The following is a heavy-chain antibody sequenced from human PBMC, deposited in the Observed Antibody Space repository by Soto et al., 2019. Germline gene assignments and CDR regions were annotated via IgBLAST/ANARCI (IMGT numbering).Heavy chain of an antibody. J-gene: IGHJ3*02. CDR3: ARMASNYDSSGYPLFVDAFDI. Sequence: SETLSLTCAVSGGSISSGGYSWSWIRQPPGKGLEWIGYIYHSGSTYYNPSLKSRVTISVDRSKNQFSLKLSSVTAADTAVYYYARMASNYDSSGYPLFVDAFDIWGQGTMVTVSS. V-gene: IGHV4-30-2*01. CDR1: GGSISSGGYS. D-gene: IGHD3-22*01. CDR2: IYHSGST.